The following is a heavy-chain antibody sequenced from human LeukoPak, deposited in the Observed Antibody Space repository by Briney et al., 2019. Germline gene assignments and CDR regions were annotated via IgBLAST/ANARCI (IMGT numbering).Heavy chain of an antibody. D-gene: IGHD3-22*01. J-gene: IGHJ4*02. CDR2: ISSSSSYI. CDR3: AIPGIYYDSSGYYGPDY. CDR1: GFTFSSYS. V-gene: IGHV3-21*04. Sequence: GGSLRLSCAASGFTFSSYSMNWVRQAPGKGLEWVSSISSSSSYIYYADSVKGRFTISRDNSKNTLYLQMNSLRAEDTAVYYCAIPGIYYDSSGYYGPDYWGQGTLVTVSS.